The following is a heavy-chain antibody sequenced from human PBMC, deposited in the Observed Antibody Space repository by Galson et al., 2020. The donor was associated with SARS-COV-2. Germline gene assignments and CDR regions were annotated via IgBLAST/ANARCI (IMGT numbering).Heavy chain of an antibody. J-gene: IGHJ1*01. CDR3: ARESSGWYVPN. Sequence: GESLKISCAASGFTFSSYSMDWVRQAPGKGLEWVSSISSSNNYIYYANSVQGRFTISRDNAKSSLFLQMNSLRAEDTAVYYCARESSGWYVPNWGQGTLVTVSS. CDR2: ISSSNNYI. CDR1: GFTFSSYS. V-gene: IGHV3-21*06. D-gene: IGHD6-19*01.